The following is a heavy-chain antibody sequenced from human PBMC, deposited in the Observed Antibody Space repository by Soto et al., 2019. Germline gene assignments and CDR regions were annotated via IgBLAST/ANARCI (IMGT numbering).Heavy chain of an antibody. D-gene: IGHD3-22*01. Sequence: PGGSLRLSCAASGFTFSDYALHWVRQAPGKGLAWVASISYEGSNTYYADSVKGRFTISRDESKNTLYLQMSGLRVEDTAVYICARTNNMIAVNDPFDVWGQGTMVTVSS. CDR3: ARTNNMIAVNDPFDV. V-gene: IGHV3-30*04. J-gene: IGHJ3*01. CDR2: ISYEGSNT. CDR1: GFTFSDYA.